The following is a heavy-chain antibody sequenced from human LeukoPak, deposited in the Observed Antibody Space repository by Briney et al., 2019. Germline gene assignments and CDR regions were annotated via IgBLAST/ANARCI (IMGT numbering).Heavy chain of an antibody. V-gene: IGHV4-38-2*01. CDR1: GSSISSGYY. D-gene: IGHD3-3*01. CDR2: IYHSGST. CDR3: ARRRYDFWSGSPLDY. Sequence: SETLSLTCAVSGSSISSGYYWDWIRQPPGKGLEWIGSIYHSGSTYYNTSLKGRVTISLDMSKNQFSLRLRSVTAADTATYYCARRRYDFWSGSPLDYWGRGTLVTASS. J-gene: IGHJ4*02.